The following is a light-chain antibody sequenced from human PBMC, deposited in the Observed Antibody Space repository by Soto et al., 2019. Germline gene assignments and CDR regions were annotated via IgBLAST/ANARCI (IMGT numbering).Light chain of an antibody. CDR2: GAS. CDR1: QSVSTNY. V-gene: IGKV3-20*01. J-gene: IGKJ1*01. CDR3: QQYGSSPWT. Sequence: EIVMTQSPATLSVSPGERATLSCRASQSVSTNYLAWYQHKCGQAPRLLIYGASSRATGIPDRFSGSGSGTDFSLTISRLEPEDFAVYYCQQYGSSPWTFGQGTKVDIK.